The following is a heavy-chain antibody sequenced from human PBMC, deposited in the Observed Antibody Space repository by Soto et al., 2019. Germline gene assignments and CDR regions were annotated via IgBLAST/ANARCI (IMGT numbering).Heavy chain of an antibody. Sequence: QVQLQESGPGLVKPSETLSLTCTVSGGSISSYYWSWIRQPAGKGLEWIGRIYTSGSTNYNPSLKRRVTMSVDTSKNQFSLKLSSVTAADTAVYYCARDDYSGSYGGALDYWGQGTLVTVSS. D-gene: IGHD1-26*01. CDR2: IYTSGST. V-gene: IGHV4-4*07. CDR3: ARDDYSGSYGGALDY. CDR1: GGSISSYY. J-gene: IGHJ4*02.